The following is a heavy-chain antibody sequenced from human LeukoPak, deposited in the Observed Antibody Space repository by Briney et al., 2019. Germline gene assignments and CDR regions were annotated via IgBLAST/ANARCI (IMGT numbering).Heavy chain of an antibody. CDR1: GFTFTNYA. J-gene: IGHJ3*01. CDR2: IRGGGAGA. V-gene: IGHV3-23*01. D-gene: IGHD3-10*02. Sequence: PGGSLRLSCAASGFTFTNYAMNWVRQAPGKGLEWVAFIRGGGAGARYADAAKGRFTISRDNSKNTLYLHMNTLRVEDTATYYCAKCSASYGNDALDGWGQGTVVIVSS. CDR3: AKCSASYGNDALDG.